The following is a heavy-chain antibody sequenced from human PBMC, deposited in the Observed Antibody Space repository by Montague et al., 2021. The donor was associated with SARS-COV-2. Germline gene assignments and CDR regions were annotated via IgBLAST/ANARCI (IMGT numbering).Heavy chain of an antibody. D-gene: IGHD6-19*01. J-gene: IGHJ6*02. CDR3: ARESGYSSGWRYYYVMDV. CDR1: GGSISNYY. V-gene: IGHV4-4*07. CDR2: LYTSGST. Sequence: SETLSLTCIVSGGSISNYYWTWIWQPAGKGLEWIGRLYTSGSTTXXSSLKSRVTMSVDTSKNKISLNVTSVTAADTAIYDCARESGYSSGWRYYYVMDVWGQGTTVTVS.